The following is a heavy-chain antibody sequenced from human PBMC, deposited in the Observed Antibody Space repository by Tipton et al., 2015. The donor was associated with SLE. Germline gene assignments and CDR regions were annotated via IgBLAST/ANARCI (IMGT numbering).Heavy chain of an antibody. J-gene: IGHJ4*02. CDR3: AREKDYYFDL. Sequence: SLRLSCAASGFSVSTQYMSWVRQAPGKGLEWVSVIYGGGGTYHSDSVKGRFTISRDNSKNTVYLQINSLRVEDTAVYLCAREKDYYFDLWGQGTLVTVSS. D-gene: IGHD3/OR15-3a*01. CDR2: IYGGGGT. CDR1: GFSVSTQY. V-gene: IGHV3-53*01.